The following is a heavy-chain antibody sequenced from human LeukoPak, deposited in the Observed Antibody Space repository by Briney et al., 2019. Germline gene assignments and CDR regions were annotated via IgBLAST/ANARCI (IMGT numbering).Heavy chain of an antibody. V-gene: IGHV3-7*01. J-gene: IGHJ4*02. CDR2: IKQDGSEK. CDR3: ASSSREY. Sequence: GGSLRLSCAASGFTFSNHWMSWVRQAPGKGLEWVANIKQDGSEKYYVDSVKGRFAISRDNAKNSLYLQMNSLRAEDTAVYYCASSSREYWGQGTLVTVSS. CDR1: GFTFSNHW. D-gene: IGHD6-13*01.